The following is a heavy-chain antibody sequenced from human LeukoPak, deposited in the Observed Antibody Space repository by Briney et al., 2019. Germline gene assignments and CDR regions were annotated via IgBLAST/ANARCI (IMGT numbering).Heavy chain of an antibody. CDR3: ARAGALDY. Sequence: ASVKVSCKASGGTFSSYAVSWVRQTPGQGLEWMGWMNPNSGNTGYAQNFQGRVTMTRNTSISTAYMELSSLRSEDTAVYYCARAGALDYWGQGTLVTVSS. V-gene: IGHV1-8*01. CDR2: MNPNSGNT. CDR1: GGTFSSYA. J-gene: IGHJ4*02.